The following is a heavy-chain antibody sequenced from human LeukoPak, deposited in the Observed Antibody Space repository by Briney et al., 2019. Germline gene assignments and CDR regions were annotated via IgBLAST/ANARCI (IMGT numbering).Heavy chain of an antibody. J-gene: IGHJ4*02. CDR1: GFTFSAYW. CDR3: AKVTSGYVYYFDY. CDR2: INQDGRLK. D-gene: IGHD3-3*01. V-gene: IGHV3-7*03. Sequence: GGSLRLSCAASGFTFSAYWMSWVRQTPEKGLEFVANINQDGRLKSFMDSVQGRFTISRDNAERSVYLQMNSLRAEDTAVYYCAKVTSGYVYYFDYWGQGTLVTVSS.